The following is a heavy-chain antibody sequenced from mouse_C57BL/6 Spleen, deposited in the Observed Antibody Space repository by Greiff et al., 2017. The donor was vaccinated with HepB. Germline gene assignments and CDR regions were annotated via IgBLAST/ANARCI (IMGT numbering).Heavy chain of an antibody. Sequence: VQLQQSGAELVMPGASVKLSCKASGYTFTSYWMHWVKQRPGQGLEWIGEIDPSDSYTNYNQKFKGKSTLTVDKSSSTAYMQLSSLTSADSAVYYCARVVLPTAVVAHYAMDYWGQGTSVTVSS. D-gene: IGHD1-1*01. J-gene: IGHJ4*01. CDR2: IDPSDSYT. V-gene: IGHV1-69*01. CDR3: ARVVLPTAVVAHYAMDY. CDR1: GYTFTSYW.